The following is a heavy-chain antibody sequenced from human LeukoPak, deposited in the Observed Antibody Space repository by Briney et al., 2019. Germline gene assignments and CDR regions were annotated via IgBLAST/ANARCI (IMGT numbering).Heavy chain of an antibody. CDR3: ANLDIVVVPAAIPYGMDV. Sequence: GESLRLSCAASGFTFSSYEMNWVRQAPGKGLEWVSYISSSGSTIYYADSVKGRFTISRDNAKNSLYLQMNSLRAEDTAVYYCANLDIVVVPAAIPYGMDVWGQGTTVTASS. CDR2: ISSSGSTI. CDR1: GFTFSSYE. D-gene: IGHD2-2*01. J-gene: IGHJ6*02. V-gene: IGHV3-48*03.